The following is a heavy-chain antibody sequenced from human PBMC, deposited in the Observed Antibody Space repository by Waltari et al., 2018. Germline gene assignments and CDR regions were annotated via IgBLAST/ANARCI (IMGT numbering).Heavy chain of an antibody. CDR1: GFTFGDYA. J-gene: IGHJ4*02. CDR3: TRILNDFWSGTDY. Sequence: EVQLVESGGGLVQPGRSLRLSCTASGFTFGDYAMSWFRQAPGKGLEWVGFIRSKAYGGTTEYAASVKGRFTISRDDSKSIAYLQMNSLKTEDTAVYYCTRILNDFWSGTDYWGQGTLVTVSS. CDR2: IRSKAYGGTT. D-gene: IGHD3-3*01. V-gene: IGHV3-49*03.